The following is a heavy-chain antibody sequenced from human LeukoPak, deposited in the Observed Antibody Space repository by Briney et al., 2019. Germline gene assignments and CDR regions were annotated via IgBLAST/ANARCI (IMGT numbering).Heavy chain of an antibody. J-gene: IGHJ5*02. CDR3: AREEPGIAAAGSKGGSWFDP. CDR1: GGTFSSYA. Sequence: SVKVSCKASGGTFSSYAISWVRQAPGQGLEWMGGIIPIFGTANYAQKLQGRVTITTDESTSTAYMELSSLRSEDTAVYYCAREEPGIAAAGSKGGSWFDPWGQGTLVTVSS. D-gene: IGHD6-13*01. CDR2: IIPIFGTA. V-gene: IGHV1-69*05.